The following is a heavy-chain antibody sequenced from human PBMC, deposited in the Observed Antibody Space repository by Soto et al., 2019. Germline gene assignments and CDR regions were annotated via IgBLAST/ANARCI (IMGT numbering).Heavy chain of an antibody. J-gene: IGHJ4*02. CDR2: INTDGSTT. CDR1: GFTFSNYW. Sequence: EVQLVESGGGLVQPGGSLSLSCAASGFTFSNYWMHWVRQAPGKGPVWVSRINTDGSTTNYADSVKGRFTISRDNAKNTLYLQTNSLGAEDTVVYYCARDLGGYASHWGQGTLVTVSS. CDR3: ARDLGGYASH. V-gene: IGHV3-74*01. D-gene: IGHD3-16*01.